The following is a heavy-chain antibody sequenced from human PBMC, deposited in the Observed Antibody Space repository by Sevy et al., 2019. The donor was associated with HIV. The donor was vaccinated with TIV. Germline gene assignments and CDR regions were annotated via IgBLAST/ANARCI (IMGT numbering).Heavy chain of an antibody. D-gene: IGHD3-22*01. CDR3: ATSRDYYDRSGSNFDF. J-gene: IGHJ4*02. V-gene: IGHV1-24*01. CDR1: GYTLTELS. Sequence: ASVKVSCKVSGYTLTELSMHWVRQAPGKGLEWMGSFDPEDGETSYAQKFQGRVTMTYDKFTDKAYMELSSLRSEDTAVYYCATSRDYYDRSGSNFDFWGQGTPVTVSS. CDR2: FDPEDGET.